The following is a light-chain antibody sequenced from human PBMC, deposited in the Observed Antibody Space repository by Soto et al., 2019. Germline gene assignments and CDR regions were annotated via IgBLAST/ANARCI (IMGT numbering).Light chain of an antibody. Sequence: EIVMTQSPATLSVSPGERATLSCRASQSVNIYLAWYQQKPGQAPRLLIFGASSRATGIPARFSGSGSGTEFNLPISSLQSVDFADYFCQQYDDWLRLTFGGGTKVEIK. CDR1: QSVNIY. V-gene: IGKV3D-15*01. J-gene: IGKJ4*01. CDR3: QQYDDWLRLT. CDR2: GAS.